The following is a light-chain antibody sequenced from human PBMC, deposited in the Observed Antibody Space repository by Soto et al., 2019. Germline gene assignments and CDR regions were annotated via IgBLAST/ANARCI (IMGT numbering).Light chain of an antibody. CDR3: QEYINWPSLT. CDR2: GAS. V-gene: IGKV3-15*01. Sequence: EIVLTQSPATLSVSPGERATLSCRASQSVRSNFAWYQQKPGQGPRLLIFGASTRATNIPARFSGSGSGTEFTLTISSLQSEDFAVYYCQEYINWPSLTFGGGTKVEIK. CDR1: QSVRSN. J-gene: IGKJ4*01.